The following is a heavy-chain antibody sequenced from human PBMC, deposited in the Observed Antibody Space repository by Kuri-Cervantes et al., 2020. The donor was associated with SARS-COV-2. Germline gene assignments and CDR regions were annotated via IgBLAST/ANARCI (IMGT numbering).Heavy chain of an antibody. CDR2: INWSGGST. V-gene: IGHV3-20*01. CDR3: ARGPYYYDTSGSWWFDP. D-gene: IGHD3-22*01. J-gene: IGHJ5*02. CDR1: GFTFSSYW. Sequence: ESLKISCAASGFTFSSYWMSWVRQAPGKGLEWVSGINWSGGSTGFADSVKGRFTISRDNAKNSLYLQMNSLRAEDTALYHCARGPYYYDTSGSWWFDPWGQGTLVTVSS.